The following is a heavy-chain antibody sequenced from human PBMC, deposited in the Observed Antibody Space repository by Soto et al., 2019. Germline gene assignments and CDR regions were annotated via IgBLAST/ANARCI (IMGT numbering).Heavy chain of an antibody. Sequence: GGSLRLSCAASGFTFDDYAMHWVRQAPGKGLEWVSGISWNSGSIGYADSVKGRFTISRDNAKNSLYLQMNSLRAEDTALYYCARDYGIAAAGTPNYFDYWGQGTLVTVSS. D-gene: IGHD6-13*01. CDR1: GFTFDDYA. V-gene: IGHV3-9*01. J-gene: IGHJ4*02. CDR3: ARDYGIAAAGTPNYFDY. CDR2: ISWNSGSI.